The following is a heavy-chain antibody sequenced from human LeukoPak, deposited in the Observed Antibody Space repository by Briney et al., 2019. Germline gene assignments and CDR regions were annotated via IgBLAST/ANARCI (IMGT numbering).Heavy chain of an antibody. CDR2: ISSSSSYM. CDR3: AKDRNGNRFDY. CDR1: GFTFSSYT. D-gene: IGHD1-14*01. V-gene: IGHV3-21*01. Sequence: GGSLRLSCAASGFTFSSYTMNWVRQAPGKGLEWVSSISSSSSYMYYADSVKGRFTISRDNAKNSLYLQMNSLRAEDTAVYYCAKDRNGNRFDYWGQGTLVTVSS. J-gene: IGHJ4*02.